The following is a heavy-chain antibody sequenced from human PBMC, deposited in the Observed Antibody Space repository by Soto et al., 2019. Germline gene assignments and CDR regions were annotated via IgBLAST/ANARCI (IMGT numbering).Heavy chain of an antibody. D-gene: IGHD6-25*01. Sequence: SETLSLTCSASGGSITSSSHFWGWVRQPPGKGLEWIGTIYFTGNTYYTPSLKSRLTMSIDTSKNEFSLRLNSVTAADTPVYYCAGQTFTIAAASYGRSNWFDPWGPGTLVTVSS. J-gene: IGHJ5*02. CDR2: IYFTGNT. CDR3: AGQTFTIAAASYGRSNWFDP. CDR1: GGSITSSSHF. V-gene: IGHV4-39*01.